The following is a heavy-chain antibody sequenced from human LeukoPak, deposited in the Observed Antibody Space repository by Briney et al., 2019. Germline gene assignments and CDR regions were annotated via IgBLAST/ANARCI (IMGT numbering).Heavy chain of an antibody. V-gene: IGHV4-34*01. J-gene: IGHJ4*02. CDR2: INHSGST. CDR3: AKKDGDF. Sequence: PSETLSLTCAVYGGSFSGYYWSWIRQPPGKGLEWIGEINHSGSTNYNPSLKSRVTISVDTSRNQLSLKLTSLTAADTAVYYCAKKDGDFWGQGTLVSVSS. CDR1: GGSFSGYY.